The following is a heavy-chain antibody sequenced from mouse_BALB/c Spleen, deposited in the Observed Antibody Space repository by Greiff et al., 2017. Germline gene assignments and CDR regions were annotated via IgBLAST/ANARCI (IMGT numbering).Heavy chain of an antibody. J-gene: IGHJ4*01. CDR3: ARRGLLDYAMDY. V-gene: IGHV1-69*02. CDR2: IDPSDSET. D-gene: IGHD2-3*01. CDR1: GYTFTSYW. Sequence: VQLQQPGAELVKPGAPVKLSCKASGYTFTSYWMNWVKQRPGRGLEWIGRIDPSDSETHYNQKFKDKATLTVDKSSSTAYIQLSSLTSEDSAVYYCARRGLLDYAMDYWGQGTSVTVSS.